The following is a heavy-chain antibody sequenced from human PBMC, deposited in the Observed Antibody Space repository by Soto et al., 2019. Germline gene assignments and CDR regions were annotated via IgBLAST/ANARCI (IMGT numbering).Heavy chain of an antibody. V-gene: IGHV3-30*18. CDR2: ISHDGFSQ. Sequence: ESGGGVVQPGTSLRLSCVVSGFTLSNTGVHWVRQAPGKGLEWVAMISHDGFSQHYVDSVRGRFTISRDNSKNTLYLQMDSLRPEDTSVYYCAKDWGSSGWFNWLDSWGQGTLVIVSS. CDR3: AKDWGSSGWFNWLDS. J-gene: IGHJ5*01. CDR1: GFTLSNTG. D-gene: IGHD6-13*01.